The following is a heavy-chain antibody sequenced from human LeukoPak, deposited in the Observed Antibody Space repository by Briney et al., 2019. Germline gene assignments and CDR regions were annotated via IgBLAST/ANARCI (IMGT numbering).Heavy chain of an antibody. D-gene: IGHD6-6*01. CDR1: GFTFRSYV. V-gene: IGHV3-23*01. Sequence: GGSLRLSCTASGFTFRSYVMSWVRQAPGKGLEWVSVISGSGDNTYYADSVKGRFTISRDNFKNMLYLQMNSLRAEDTAVYYCAKWKYSNSGIDDYWGQGTLVTVSS. CDR3: AKWKYSNSGIDDY. CDR2: ISGSGDNT. J-gene: IGHJ4*02.